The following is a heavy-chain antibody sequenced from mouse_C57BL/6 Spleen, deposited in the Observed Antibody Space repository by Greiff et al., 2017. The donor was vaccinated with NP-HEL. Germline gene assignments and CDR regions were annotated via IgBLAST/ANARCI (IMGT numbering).Heavy chain of an antibody. V-gene: IGHV1-80*01. J-gene: IGHJ4*01. D-gene: IGHD3-2*02. CDR2: VYPGDGDT. CDR3: ARDSSGYGAMDY. CDR1: GYAFSSYW. Sequence: QVQLQQSGAELVKPGASVKISCKASGYAFSSYWMNWVKPRPGKGLEWIGQVYPGDGDTNYNGKFKGKATLTADKSSSTAYMQLSSLTSEDSAVYFCARDSSGYGAMDYWGQGTSVTVSS.